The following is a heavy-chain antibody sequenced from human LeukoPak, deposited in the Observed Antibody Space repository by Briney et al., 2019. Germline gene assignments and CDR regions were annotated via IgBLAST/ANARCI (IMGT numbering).Heavy chain of an antibody. J-gene: IGHJ4*02. CDR2: ISPGGGTT. Sequence: GGSLRLSCAVSGFAFGSEAMSWVRQSPARGLEWVASISPGGGTTYYADYVKGRFTISRDNSKNTLYLQMNSLRAEDTAVYYCAKSADSITIFGPDYWGQGTLVTVSS. CDR3: AKSADSITIFGPDY. V-gene: IGHV3-23*01. CDR1: GFAFGSEA. D-gene: IGHD3-3*01.